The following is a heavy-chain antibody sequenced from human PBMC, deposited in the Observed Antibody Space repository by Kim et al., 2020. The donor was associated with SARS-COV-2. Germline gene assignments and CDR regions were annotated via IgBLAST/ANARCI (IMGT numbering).Heavy chain of an antibody. V-gene: IGHV3-23*01. CDR3: AKPRVVDANNPFDY. J-gene: IGHJ4*02. Sequence: GGSLRLSCAASGFTFSNYAMYWVRQAPGKGVEWVAAIGAGGASTYHAVSVKGRFTISRDNSKNTLNLQMNSRRAEDTAVYYCAKPRVVDANNPFDYWGQGTLVTVSS. CDR2: IGAGGAST. CDR1: GFTFSNYA. D-gene: IGHD2-21*01.